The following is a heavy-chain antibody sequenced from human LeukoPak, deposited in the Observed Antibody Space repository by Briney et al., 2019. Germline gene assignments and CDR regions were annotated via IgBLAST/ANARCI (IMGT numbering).Heavy chain of an antibody. CDR1: GFTFSSYA. Sequence: GGYLRLSCAASGFTFSSYAMGWVRQAPGKGLEWVSAISVSGGTTNYADSVKGRFTISRDNSKNTLYLQMNSLRAEDTAIYYCAKDLNYPRGWGQGTLVTVSS. D-gene: IGHD1-7*01. CDR3: AKDLNYPRG. CDR2: ISVSGGTT. V-gene: IGHV3-23*01. J-gene: IGHJ4*02.